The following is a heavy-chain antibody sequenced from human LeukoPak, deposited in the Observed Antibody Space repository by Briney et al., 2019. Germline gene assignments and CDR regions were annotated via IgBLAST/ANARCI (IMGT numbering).Heavy chain of an antibody. J-gene: IGHJ4*02. CDR3: ARSITMIVASDY. D-gene: IGHD3-22*01. CDR1: GFPFSSYN. CDR2: ISRSGNTI. Sequence: GGSLRLSCAASGFPFSSYNTNWVRQAPGKGLEWISYISRSGNTIDYADSVKGRFTVSRDNAKNSVYLQMNSLRAEDTAVYYCARSITMIVASDYWGQGTLVTVSS. V-gene: IGHV3-48*04.